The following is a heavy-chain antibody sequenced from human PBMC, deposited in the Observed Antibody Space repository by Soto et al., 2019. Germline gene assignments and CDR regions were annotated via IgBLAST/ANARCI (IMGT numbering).Heavy chain of an antibody. CDR1: GFTFSSYW. V-gene: IGHV3-7*01. J-gene: IGHJ4*02. D-gene: IGHD4-17*01. CDR3: ARDHYGDYEFDY. Sequence: GGSLRLSCAASGFTFSSYWMSWVRQAPGKGLEWVANKKQDGSEKYYVDTVKGRFTISRDNAKNSLNLQMNSLRDEDTAVYYGARDHYGDYEFDYWGQGTLVTVSS. CDR2: KKQDGSEK.